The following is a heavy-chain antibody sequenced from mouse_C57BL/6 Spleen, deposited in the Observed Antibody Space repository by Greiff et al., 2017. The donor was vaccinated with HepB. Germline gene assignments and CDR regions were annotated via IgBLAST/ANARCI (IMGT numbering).Heavy chain of an antibody. CDR2: IYPGSGST. J-gene: IGHJ2*01. V-gene: IGHV1-55*01. Sequence: VQLQQPGAELVKPGASVKMSCKASGYTFTSYWITWVKQRPGQGLEWIGDIYPGSGSTNYNEKFKSKATLTVDTSSSTAYMQLSSLTSEDSAVYYCARDSSGYVYFDYWGQGTTLTVSS. CDR1: GYTFTSYW. CDR3: ARDSSGYVYFDY. D-gene: IGHD3-2*02.